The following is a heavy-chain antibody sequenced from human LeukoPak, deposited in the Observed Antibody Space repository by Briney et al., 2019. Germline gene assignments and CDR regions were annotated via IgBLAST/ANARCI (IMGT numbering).Heavy chain of an antibody. D-gene: IGHD6-19*01. J-gene: IGHJ4*02. CDR1: GFTFSSYS. CDR2: ISSSSSTI. CDR3: AKGPLIEVAGTTWDY. Sequence: PGGSLRLSCAASGFTFSSYSMNWVRQAPGKGLEWVSYISSSSSTIYYADSVKGRFTISRDNSKNTLYLQMNSLRADDTAVYYCAKGPLIEVAGTTWDYWGQGTLVTVSS. V-gene: IGHV3-48*01.